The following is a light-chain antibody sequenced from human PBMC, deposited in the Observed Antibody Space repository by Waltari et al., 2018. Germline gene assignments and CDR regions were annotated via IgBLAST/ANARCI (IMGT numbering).Light chain of an antibody. CDR1: SPDIGDNY. J-gene: IGLJ1*01. Sequence: QSVLTQPPSASGTPGQRVTISCSGSSPDIGDNYVYWYKHLPGTAPKLLIYGNTQRPSGVPDRFSGSKSGTSASLAISDLRSEDEADYYCAAWDDNLLYVFGTGTKVTVL. CDR2: GNT. CDR3: AAWDDNLLYV. V-gene: IGLV1-47*01.